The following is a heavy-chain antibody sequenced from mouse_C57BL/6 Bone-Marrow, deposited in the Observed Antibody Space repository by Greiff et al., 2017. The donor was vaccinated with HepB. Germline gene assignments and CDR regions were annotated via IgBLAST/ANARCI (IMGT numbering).Heavy chain of an antibody. CDR2: IDPEDVDT. D-gene: IGHD1-1*01. CDR1: GFNIKDYY. CDR3: TSWILRYPYYFDY. J-gene: IGHJ2*01. V-gene: IGHV14-1*01. Sequence: VQLKQSGAELVRPGASVKLSCTASGFNIKDYYMHWVKQRPEQGLEWIGRIDPEDVDTEYAPTFQGKATMTADTSANTAYLLLSILTSEDTAVYYCTSWILRYPYYFDYWGQGTTLTVSS.